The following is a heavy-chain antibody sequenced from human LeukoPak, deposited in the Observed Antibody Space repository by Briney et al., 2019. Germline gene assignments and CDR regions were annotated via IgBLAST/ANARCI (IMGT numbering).Heavy chain of an antibody. CDR2: INHSGST. Sequence: MPSETLSLTCAVYHGSFSGYYWSWIRQPPGKGLEWIGEINHSGSTNYNPSLKSRVTISVDTSEDQFSLKLSSVTAADTAVYYCARGPRVVVPAAKAGSFYYMDVWGKGTTVTVSS. CDR1: HGSFSGYY. D-gene: IGHD2-2*01. V-gene: IGHV4-34*01. J-gene: IGHJ6*03. CDR3: ARGPRVVVPAAKAGSFYYMDV.